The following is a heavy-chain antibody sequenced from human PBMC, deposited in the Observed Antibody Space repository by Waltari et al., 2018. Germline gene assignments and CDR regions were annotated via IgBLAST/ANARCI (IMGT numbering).Heavy chain of an antibody. V-gene: IGHV1-2*06. J-gene: IGHJ4*02. Sequence: QVQLVQSGAEVKKSGASVKVSCKASGYTFTDFFLHWVRQAPGQGLEWMGRINPNSGDTSYAQRFQGRVTMTGDTSITTAYMELTGLRSDDTAIYYCARSGGGTTTFGVAEWGQGSLVTVS. CDR1: GYTFTDFF. CDR3: ARSGGGTTTFGVAE. CDR2: INPNSGDT. D-gene: IGHD3-3*01.